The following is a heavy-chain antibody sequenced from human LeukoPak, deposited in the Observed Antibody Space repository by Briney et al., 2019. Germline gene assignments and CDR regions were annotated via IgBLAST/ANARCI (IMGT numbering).Heavy chain of an antibody. J-gene: IGHJ4*02. CDR2: ISGSGGST. CDR1: GFTFSSYA. CDR3: ARVTIFGVVITD. D-gene: IGHD3-3*01. Sequence: GGSLRLSCAASGFTFSSYAMSWVRQAPGKGLEWVSAISGSGGSTYYADSVKGRFTISRDNSKNTLYLQMNSLRAEDTAVYYCARVTIFGVVITDWGQGTLVTVSS. V-gene: IGHV3-23*01.